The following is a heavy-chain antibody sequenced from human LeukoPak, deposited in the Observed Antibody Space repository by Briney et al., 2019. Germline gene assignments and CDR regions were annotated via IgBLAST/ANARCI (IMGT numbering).Heavy chain of an antibody. CDR1: GGSITSGGYF. V-gene: IGHV4-39*07. CDR3: ARASRSLYYYGSGSYFDY. J-gene: IGHJ4*02. CDR2: IYYIGSP. Sequence: PSETLSLTCTVSGGSITSGGYFWGWIRQPPGKGLEWIGSIYYIGSPYYNPSLKSRVTISVDTSKNQFSLKLSSVTAADTAVYYCARASRSLYYYGSGSYFDYWGQGTLVTVSS. D-gene: IGHD3-10*01.